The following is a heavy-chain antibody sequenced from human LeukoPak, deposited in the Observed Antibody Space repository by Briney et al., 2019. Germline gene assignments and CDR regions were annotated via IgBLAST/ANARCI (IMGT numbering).Heavy chain of an antibody. V-gene: IGHV4-34*01. J-gene: IGHJ4*02. CDR2: INHSGST. CDR3: ARGRPIVLAVGAIVY. Sequence: KPSETLSLTCAVYRGSFSGYYWSWIRQPPGKGLEWIGEINHSGSTNYNPSLKSRVTISVDTSKNQFSLKLSSVTAADTAVYYCARGRPIVLAVGAIVYWGQRTLVTLSS. CDR1: RGSFSGYY. D-gene: IGHD1-26*01.